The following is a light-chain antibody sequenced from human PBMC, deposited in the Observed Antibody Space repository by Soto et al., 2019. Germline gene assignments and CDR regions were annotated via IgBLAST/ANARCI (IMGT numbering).Light chain of an antibody. CDR2: DVN. CDR1: ASDIGGYTF. J-gene: IGLJ1*01. CDR3: SAHGGTNPYV. V-gene: IGLV2-8*01. Sequence: QSVLTQPPSASGSPGQSVAISCTGTASDIGGYTFVSWYQQHPDKAPKLLIYDVNKRPSGVPDRFSGSKSGNTASLTVSGLQAEDEADYYCSAHGGTNPYVFGTGTKLTVL.